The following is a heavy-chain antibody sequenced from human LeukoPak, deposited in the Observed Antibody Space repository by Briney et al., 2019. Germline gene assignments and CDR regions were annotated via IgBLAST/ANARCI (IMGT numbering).Heavy chain of an antibody. Sequence: GGSLRLSCAASGFTVSSNYMNWVRQAPGKGLEWVSYISSSGSTIYYADSVKGRFTISRDNAKNSLYLQMNSLRAEDTAVYYCARDDYGGNSGWYFDLWGRGTLVTVSS. D-gene: IGHD4-23*01. V-gene: IGHV3-48*03. J-gene: IGHJ2*01. CDR1: GFTVSSNY. CDR2: ISSSGSTI. CDR3: ARDDYGGNSGWYFDL.